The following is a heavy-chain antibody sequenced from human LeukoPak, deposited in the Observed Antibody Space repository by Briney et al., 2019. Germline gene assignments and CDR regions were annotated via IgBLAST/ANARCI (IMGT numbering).Heavy chain of an antibody. V-gene: IGHV3-23*01. CDR1: GFTFSSYA. D-gene: IGHD3-22*01. CDR3: AKSLGVRDYYYDSSGYYYFDY. J-gene: IGHJ4*02. CDR2: ISGSGGST. Sequence: GASLRLSCAASGFTFSSYAMSWVRQAPGKGLEWVSAISGSGGSTYYADSVKGRFTISRDNSKNTLYLQMNSLRAEDTAVYYCAKSLGVRDYYYDSSGYYYFDYWGQGTLVTVSS.